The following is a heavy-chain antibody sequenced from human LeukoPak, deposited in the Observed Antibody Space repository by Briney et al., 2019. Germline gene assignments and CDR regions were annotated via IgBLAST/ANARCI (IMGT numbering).Heavy chain of an antibody. CDR3: ARGGISDSWSEGAFDI. CDR1: GFTVSSNY. J-gene: IGHJ3*02. V-gene: IGHV3-66*02. CDR2: IYTGGTT. Sequence: GGSLRLSCAASGFTVSSNYMSWVRQAPGKGLEWDSIIYTGGTTNYADSVKGRFTFSRDTSKNTLYLQMKSLRAGDTAVYYCARGGISDSWSEGAFDIWGQGTMVTVSS. D-gene: IGHD6-13*01.